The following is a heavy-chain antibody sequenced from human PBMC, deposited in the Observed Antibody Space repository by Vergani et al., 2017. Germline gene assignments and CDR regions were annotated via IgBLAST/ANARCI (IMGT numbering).Heavy chain of an antibody. J-gene: IGHJ6*02. D-gene: IGHD2-15*01. CDR1: GFTFSDFD. V-gene: IGHV3-21*02. Sequence: EVQLVESGGGLVKPGGSLRLPCAASGFTFSDFDMNWVRQAPGKGLEWVASISFVISYIHYADPVKGRFAIARDNAKNSLYLQMNSLRAEDTAVYFCARDEGYCRGDTCHSPPRYSYYYGRDVWVQGTTVTVSS. CDR2: ISFVISYI. CDR3: ARDEGYCRGDTCHSPPRYSYYYGRDV.